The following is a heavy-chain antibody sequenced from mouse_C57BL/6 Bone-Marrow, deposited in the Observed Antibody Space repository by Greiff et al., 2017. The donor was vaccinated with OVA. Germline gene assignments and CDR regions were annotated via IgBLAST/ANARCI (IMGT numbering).Heavy chain of an antibody. D-gene: IGHD5-5*01. CDR3: ARITVGNYLLGSMDY. CDR1: GFNIKDYY. V-gene: IGHV14-2*01. Sequence: VQLQQSGAELVKPGASVKLSCTASGFNIKDYYMHWVKQRPEQGLEWIGKIDPADGETKYAPKFKGKATITVDTSSNTAYLQLSSLTSEDTDVDYCARITVGNYLLGSMDYGGQGTSVTVS. CDR2: IDPADGET. J-gene: IGHJ4*01.